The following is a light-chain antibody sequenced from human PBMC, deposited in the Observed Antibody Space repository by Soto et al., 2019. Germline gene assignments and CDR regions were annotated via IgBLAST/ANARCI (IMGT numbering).Light chain of an antibody. V-gene: IGKV3-15*01. CDR1: QSISSN. CDR2: GAS. Sequence: DIVMTQSPPTLSVSPGERATLSCRASQSISSNLAWFQQKPGQAPRLLIYGASTRATGIPARFSGSGSGTEXTXTXSSXXXXDFAVYYCQQYNNWPKTFGQGTKVEIK. J-gene: IGKJ1*01. CDR3: QQYNNWPKT.